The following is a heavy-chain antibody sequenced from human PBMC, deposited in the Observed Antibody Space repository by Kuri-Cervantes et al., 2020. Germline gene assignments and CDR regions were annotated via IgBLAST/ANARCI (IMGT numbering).Heavy chain of an antibody. CDR1: GFTFSSYS. CDR3: ARDYSSGWPYYFDY. Sequence: GESLKISCAASGFTFSSYSMNWVRQAPGKGLEWVSSISSSSSYIYYADSVKGRFTISRDNAKNSLYLQMNSLRAEDTAVYYCARDYSSGWPYYFDYWGQGTLVTVSS. CDR2: ISSSSSYI. D-gene: IGHD6-19*01. V-gene: IGHV3-21*03. J-gene: IGHJ4*02.